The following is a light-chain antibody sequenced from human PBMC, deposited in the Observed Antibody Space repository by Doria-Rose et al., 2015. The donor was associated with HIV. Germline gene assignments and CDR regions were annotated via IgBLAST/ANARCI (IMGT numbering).Light chain of an antibody. V-gene: IGKV3-20*01. CDR3: HQYGTSWT. CDR1: QSSSSTY. J-gene: IGKJ1*01. CDR2: DGS. Sequence: TQSPGTLSLSPGERATLSCRASQSSSSTYLAWYKQTPGQAPSLLIYDGSTRATGIRDRFSASGSGTDFTLTINRLEPEDFALYYCHQYGTSWTFGQGTKVEI.